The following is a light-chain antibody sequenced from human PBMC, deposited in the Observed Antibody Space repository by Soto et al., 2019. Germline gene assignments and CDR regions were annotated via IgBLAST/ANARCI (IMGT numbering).Light chain of an antibody. CDR3: QHYNTWPWT. CDR1: HSVSSS. V-gene: IGKV3-15*01. Sequence: EVVMTQSPATLSVSPGQRVTLSCRASHSVSSSLAWYQQKPGQAPRLLISGASTRAAGVPARFSGSGSGTDFTLTISSLQSEDFAVYYCQHYNTWPWTVGQGTKVEIK. CDR2: GAS. J-gene: IGKJ1*01.